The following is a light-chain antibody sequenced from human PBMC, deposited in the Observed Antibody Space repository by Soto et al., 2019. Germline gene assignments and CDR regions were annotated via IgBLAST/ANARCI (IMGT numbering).Light chain of an antibody. V-gene: IGLV1-40*01. Sequence: SLVPKPPSVTGAPGQRVTIACTWNNSNIGTGYGVHWYQQFQGTAPRLLSYGDTNRSSGVPDRFSVSKSGTSASLAITGLQAEDEADYYCQSYDSSRFGLIFGGGTK. CDR3: QSYDSSRFGLI. J-gene: IGLJ2*01. CDR1: NSNIGTGYG. CDR2: GDT.